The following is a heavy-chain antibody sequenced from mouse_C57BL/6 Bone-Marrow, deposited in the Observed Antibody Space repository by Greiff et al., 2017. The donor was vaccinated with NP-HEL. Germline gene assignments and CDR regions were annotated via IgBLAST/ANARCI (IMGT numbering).Heavy chain of an antibody. CDR3: ASPYDYDVAWFAY. Sequence: EVMLVESGGDLVKPGGSLKLSCAASGFTFSSYGMSWVRQTPDKRLEWVATISSGGSYTYYPDSVKGRFTISRDNAKNTLYLQMSSQKSEDTAMYYCASPYDYDVAWFAYWGQGTLVTVSA. V-gene: IGHV5-6*01. J-gene: IGHJ3*01. D-gene: IGHD2-4*01. CDR1: GFTFSSYG. CDR2: ISSGGSYT.